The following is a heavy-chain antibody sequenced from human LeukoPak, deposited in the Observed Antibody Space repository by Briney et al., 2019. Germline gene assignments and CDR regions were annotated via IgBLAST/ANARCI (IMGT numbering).Heavy chain of an antibody. CDR3: ASSLDPHIVATDMYYFDY. V-gene: IGHV1-46*01. J-gene: IGHJ4*02. D-gene: IGHD5-12*01. Sequence: ASVKVSCKASGYTFTSYYMHWVRQAPGQGLEWMGIINPSGGSTSYAQKFQGRVTMTRDTSTSTVYMELSSLRSEDTAVYYCASSLDPHIVATDMYYFDYWGQGTLVTVSS. CDR1: GYTFTSYY. CDR2: INPSGGST.